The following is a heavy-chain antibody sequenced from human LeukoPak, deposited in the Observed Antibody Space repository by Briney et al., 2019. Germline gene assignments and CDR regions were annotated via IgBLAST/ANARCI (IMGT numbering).Heavy chain of an antibody. Sequence: GASVKVSCKASGGTFSSYAISWVRQAPGQGLEWMGGIIPIFGTANYAQKFQGRVTITADKSTSTAYMELSSLRSEDTAVYYCARAVYGLGVAALYYYYYMDVWGKGTTVTVSS. V-gene: IGHV1-69*06. CDR3: ARAVYGLGVAALYYYYYMDV. CDR1: GGTFSSYA. CDR2: IIPIFGTA. J-gene: IGHJ6*03. D-gene: IGHD6-19*01.